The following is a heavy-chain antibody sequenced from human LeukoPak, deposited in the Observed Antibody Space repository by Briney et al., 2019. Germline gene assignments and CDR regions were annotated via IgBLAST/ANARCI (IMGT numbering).Heavy chain of an antibody. CDR2: VNPNSGNT. CDR1: GHTFTSYD. V-gene: IGHV1-8*02. CDR3: AREDYYDSGSFDP. D-gene: IGHD3-22*01. Sequence: EASVKVSCKASGHTFTSYDINWVRQATGQGLEWMGWVNPNSGNTAYAQKFQGRVTMTRNTSISTAYMELSSLRSEDTAVYYCAREDYYDSGSFDPWGQGTLVTVSS. J-gene: IGHJ5*02.